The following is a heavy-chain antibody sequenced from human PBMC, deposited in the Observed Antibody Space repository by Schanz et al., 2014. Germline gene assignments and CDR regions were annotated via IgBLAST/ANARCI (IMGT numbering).Heavy chain of an antibody. CDR3: ARDGGRDGYNLAFDV. V-gene: IGHV3-53*01. CDR2: MYINSGST. Sequence: EVQLVESAGGLIQPGGSLRLSCAVSGFTVNTNYMSWVRQAPGKGLEWISSMYINSGSTQYADSVKGRFIISRDSSKNTLFLQMNSLRAEDTAVYFCARDGGRDGYNLAFDVWGQGTLVTVSS. CDR1: GFTVNTNY. D-gene: IGHD5-12*01. J-gene: IGHJ3*01.